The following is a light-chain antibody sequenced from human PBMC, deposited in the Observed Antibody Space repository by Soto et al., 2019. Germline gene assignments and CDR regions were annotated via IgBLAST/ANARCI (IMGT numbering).Light chain of an antibody. V-gene: IGKV1-39*01. J-gene: IGKJ5*01. CDR1: QTITNY. CDR3: QQFNTYPIT. Sequence: DIQMTQSPSSLSASVGDRVTITCRASQTITNYLNWYQQQSGKAPKLLIYATDTLQSGVPSRFSGSGSGTDYTLTISSLQPEDFATYYCQQFNTYPITFGQGTRLEIK. CDR2: ATD.